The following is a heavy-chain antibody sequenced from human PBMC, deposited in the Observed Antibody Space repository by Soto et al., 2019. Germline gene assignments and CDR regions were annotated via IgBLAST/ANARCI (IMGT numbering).Heavy chain of an antibody. CDR2: ISTYNGNT. CDR3: ARVPTLFGVVVITPPFDL. CDR1: GYTFNRYD. J-gene: IGHJ5*01. V-gene: IGHV1-18*04. Sequence: QVHLVQSGAELKKPGASVKVSCKTSGYTFNRYDINWVRQAPGQGLEWIGWISTYNGNTYNTQSLQGRVTMFTDTSTATRDMELRSLGPDDAAISSCARVPTLFGVVVITPPFDLWGQGTLVTAS. D-gene: IGHD3-3*01.